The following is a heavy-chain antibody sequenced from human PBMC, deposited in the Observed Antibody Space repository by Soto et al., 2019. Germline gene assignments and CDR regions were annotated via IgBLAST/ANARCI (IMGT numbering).Heavy chain of an antibody. CDR1: GFSLSNARMG. Sequence: QVTLKESGPVLVNPTETLTLTCTVSGFSLSNARMGVSWIRQPPGKALQWLAHIFSNDEKSYSPSLKRRLTSPKDTSKSQVVLTKTNMDPVDTATYYCSRISVSSGWPDYWGQGTLVTVSS. J-gene: IGHJ4*02. CDR2: IFSNDEK. V-gene: IGHV2-26*01. CDR3: SRISVSSGWPDY. D-gene: IGHD6-19*01.